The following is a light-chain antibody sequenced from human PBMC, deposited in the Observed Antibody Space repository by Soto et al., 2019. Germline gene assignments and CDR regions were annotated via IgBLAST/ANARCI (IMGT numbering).Light chain of an antibody. Sequence: ESVLTQSPGSLSLSPGERATLSCRASQSVGSKFLAWYQQKPGQAPRLLIYGASSRATGIPDRFSGGGSGTDFTLTISRLEPEDFAVYYCQQYGSSPPLYALGQGTKLEIK. CDR3: QQYGSSPPLYA. J-gene: IGKJ2*01. CDR2: GAS. CDR1: QSVGSKF. V-gene: IGKV3-20*01.